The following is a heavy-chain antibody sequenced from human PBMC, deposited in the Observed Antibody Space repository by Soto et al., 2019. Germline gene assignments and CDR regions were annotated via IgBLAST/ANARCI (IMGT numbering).Heavy chain of an antibody. V-gene: IGHV4-61*01. CDR1: GDSVGNGPYY. Sequence: QVRLQESGPGLVKPSETLSLSCLVSGDSVGNGPYYWSWIRQSPGEGLEWIAYIYYSGSTNVNPSLESRVNISIDMSKNQFFLELRSVTAADAAVYFCARVGSSCPGGGCYYYYGLGVWGQGTTVAISS. J-gene: IGHJ6*02. D-gene: IGHD3-16*01. CDR3: ARVGSSCPGGGCYYYYGLGV. CDR2: IYYSGST.